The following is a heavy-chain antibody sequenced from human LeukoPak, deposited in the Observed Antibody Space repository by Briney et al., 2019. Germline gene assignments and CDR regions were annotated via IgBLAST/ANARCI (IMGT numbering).Heavy chain of an antibody. V-gene: IGHV4-59*08. Sequence: PSETLSLTCTVSGGTISSYYWNWIRQPPGKGLEWTGYIHYSGSTKYNPSLKSRVTISVDTSKNQFSLKLSSVTAADTAVCYCARWYSSGWAFDYWGQGTLVTVSS. J-gene: IGHJ4*02. CDR3: ARWYSSGWAFDY. CDR2: IHYSGST. D-gene: IGHD6-19*01. CDR1: GGTISSYY.